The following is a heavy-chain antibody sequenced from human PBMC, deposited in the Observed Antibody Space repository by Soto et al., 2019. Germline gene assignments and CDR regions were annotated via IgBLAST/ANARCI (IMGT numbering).Heavy chain of an antibody. J-gene: IGHJ4*02. CDR1: GYTFTSYG. D-gene: IGHD2-2*01. CDR2: ISDYNGNT. Sequence: QVQLVQSGAEVKKPGASVKVSCKASGYTFTSYGISWVRQAPGQGLEWMGWISDYNGNTNYAQKLQARVTMTTDTTTSTAYMELRSLRSDDTAVYYCAGRGVDCSSTSCVWYFDYWGQGTLVTVSS. CDR3: AGRGVDCSSTSCVWYFDY. V-gene: IGHV1-18*04.